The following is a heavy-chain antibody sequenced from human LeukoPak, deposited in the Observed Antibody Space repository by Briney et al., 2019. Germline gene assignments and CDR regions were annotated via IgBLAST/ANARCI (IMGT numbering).Heavy chain of an antibody. J-gene: IGHJ4*02. CDR1: GYTFSSYP. CDR3: AKATSGWSPPDY. D-gene: IGHD6-19*01. CDR2: ISGTSGST. Sequence: GGSLRLSCAASGYTFSSYPMTWVRQAPGKGLEWVSGISGTSGSTYYADSVKGRFTISRDNSNNTLYLLMNSLRAADTAVYYCAKATSGWSPPDYWGQGTLVTVSS. V-gene: IGHV3-23*01.